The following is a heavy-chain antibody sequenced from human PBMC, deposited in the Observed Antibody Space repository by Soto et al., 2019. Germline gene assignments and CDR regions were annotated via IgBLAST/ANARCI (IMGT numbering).Heavy chain of an antibody. V-gene: IGHV1-18*01. Sequence: ASVKVSCKASGYTFTSYGISWVRQAPGQGLEWMGWISAYNGNTNYAQKLQGRVTMTTDTSTSTAYMELRSLRSDDTAVYYCASSGYCSSTSCSDYYYYYGMDVWGQGTTVTVS. J-gene: IGHJ6*02. CDR3: ASSGYCSSTSCSDYYYYYGMDV. CDR2: ISAYNGNT. CDR1: GYTFTSYG. D-gene: IGHD2-2*01.